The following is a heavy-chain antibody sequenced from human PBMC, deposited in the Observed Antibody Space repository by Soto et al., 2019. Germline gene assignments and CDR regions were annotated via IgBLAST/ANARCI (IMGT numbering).Heavy chain of an antibody. CDR1: GFTFSAYD. CDR3: ARADSGRLPRRADYYYALDV. CDR2: LGAADNP. J-gene: IGHJ6*02. V-gene: IGHV3-13*05. Sequence: GGSLRLSCAASGFTFSAYDMHWVRQVPGKGLEWVSALGAADNPYYLRSVKGRFTISRENAKNSLYLQMNGLRAGDTAVYYCARADSGRLPRRADYYYALDVWGQGTTVTVSS. D-gene: IGHD2-15*01.